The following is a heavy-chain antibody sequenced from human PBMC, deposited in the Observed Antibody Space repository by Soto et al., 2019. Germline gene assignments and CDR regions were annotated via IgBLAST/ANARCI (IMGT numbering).Heavy chain of an antibody. CDR1: GFTVSSNY. J-gene: IGHJ4*02. CDR3: LGSPDA. V-gene: IGHV3-66*01. Sequence: EVQLVESGGGLVQPGGSLTLSCAASGFTVSSNYMSWVRQAPGKGLELVSVIYSGGSTYYADSVKGRFSISRDNSKNTLYLQMNSMSAEDTAVYYCLGSPDARGQGTLVTVSS. D-gene: IGHD3-10*01. CDR2: IYSGGST.